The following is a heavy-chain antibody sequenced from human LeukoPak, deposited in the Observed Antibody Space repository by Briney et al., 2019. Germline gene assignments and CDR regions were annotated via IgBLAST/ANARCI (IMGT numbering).Heavy chain of an antibody. D-gene: IGHD2-15*01. J-gene: IGHJ4*02. V-gene: IGHV3-9*01. CDR3: AKAGGCSGGSCYFDY. CDR2: ISWNSGSI. CDR1: GLTFDDYA. Sequence: GGSLRLSCAASGLTFDDYAMHWVRQAPGKGLEWVSGISWNSGSIGYADSVKGRFTISRDNAKNSLYLQMNSLRAEDTALYYCAKAGGCSGGSCYFDYWGQGTLVTVTS.